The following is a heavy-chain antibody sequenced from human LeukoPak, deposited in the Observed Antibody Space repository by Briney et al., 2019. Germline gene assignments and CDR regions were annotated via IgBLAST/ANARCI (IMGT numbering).Heavy chain of an antibody. CDR1: GYSFTNFW. CDR2: IYLGDSDT. Sequence: GESLKTSCKGSGYSFTNFWVSWVRQVPGKGLEWMGVIYLGDSDTRYSPSLRGQVTISADKSISTAYLQWNSLKASDTAMYFCARHMGGYSNSPFDYWGQGTLVTVSS. CDR3: ARHMGGYSNSPFDY. V-gene: IGHV5-51*01. J-gene: IGHJ4*02. D-gene: IGHD6-13*01.